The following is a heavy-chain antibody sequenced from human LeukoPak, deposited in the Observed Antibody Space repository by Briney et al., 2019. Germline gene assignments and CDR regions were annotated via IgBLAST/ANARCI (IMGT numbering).Heavy chain of an antibody. CDR3: ARGEGYLFY. Sequence: GGSLRLSCAASGFTYWMHWVRQAPGKGLVWVSRINSDGSSTSYADSVKGLFTISRDNAKNTLYLQMNSLRADDTAVYYCARGEGYLFYWGQGTLVTVSS. V-gene: IGHV3-74*01. J-gene: IGHJ4*02. D-gene: IGHD6-13*01. CDR1: GFTYW. CDR2: INSDGSST.